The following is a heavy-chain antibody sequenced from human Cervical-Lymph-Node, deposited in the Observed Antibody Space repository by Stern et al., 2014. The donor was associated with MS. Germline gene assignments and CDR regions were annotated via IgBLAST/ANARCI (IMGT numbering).Heavy chain of an antibody. CDR3: ASRYCSSTSCSYWYFDL. CDR2: INPKSGGT. CDR1: GYTFTGYY. J-gene: IGHJ2*01. Sequence: VQLVESGAEVKKPGASVKVSCKASGYTFTGYYMHWVRQAPGQGLEWMGRINPKSGGTNYAQKFQGGVTMTRDTSISTAYMELSRLRSDDTAVYYCASRYCSSTSCSYWYFDLWGRGTLVTVSS. D-gene: IGHD2-2*01. V-gene: IGHV1-2*06.